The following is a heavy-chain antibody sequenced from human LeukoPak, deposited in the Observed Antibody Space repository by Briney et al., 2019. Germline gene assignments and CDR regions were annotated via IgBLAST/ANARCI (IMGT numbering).Heavy chain of an antibody. CDR1: GGSISSSSYY. CDR3: ARGAGIAVAGY. J-gene: IGHJ4*02. V-gene: IGHV4-39*07. CDR2: IYYSGST. Sequence: PSETLSLTCTVSGGSISSSSYYWGWIRQPPGKGLEWIGSIYYSGSTYYNPSLKSRVTISVDTSKNQFSLKLSSVTAADTAVYYCARGAGIAVAGYWGQGTLVTVSS. D-gene: IGHD6-19*01.